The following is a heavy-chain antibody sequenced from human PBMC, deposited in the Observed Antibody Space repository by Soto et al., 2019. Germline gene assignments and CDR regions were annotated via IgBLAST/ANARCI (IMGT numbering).Heavy chain of an antibody. CDR1: GGTFSSYA. Sequence: QVQLVQSGAEVKKPGSSVKVSCKASGGTFSSYAISWVRQAPGQGLEWMGGIIPIFGTANYAQKFQGRVTITADKSTCTAYMELSSLRSEDTAVYYCAREDYDFWSGYSHNWFDPWGQGTLVTVSS. J-gene: IGHJ5*02. V-gene: IGHV1-69*06. D-gene: IGHD3-3*01. CDR2: IIPIFGTA. CDR3: AREDYDFWSGYSHNWFDP.